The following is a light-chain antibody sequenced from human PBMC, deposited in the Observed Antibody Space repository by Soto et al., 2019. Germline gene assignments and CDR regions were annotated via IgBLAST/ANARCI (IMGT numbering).Light chain of an antibody. V-gene: IGKV3-15*01. Sequence: EVVLPQSPVALSLSPWTRATLSCSASQSFRGLLAWYQQKPGQAPRLLIYGTSARATGIPATFSGSGSGTEFTLTISSLQSEDFAIYYCQQYDNWPSVTFGGGTKVDIK. CDR1: QSFRGL. CDR3: QQYDNWPSVT. J-gene: IGKJ4*01. CDR2: GTS.